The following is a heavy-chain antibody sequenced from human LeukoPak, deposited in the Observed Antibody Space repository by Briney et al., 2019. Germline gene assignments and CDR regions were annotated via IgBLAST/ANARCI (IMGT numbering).Heavy chain of an antibody. J-gene: IGHJ4*02. V-gene: IGHV3-21*01. D-gene: IGHD3-10*01. CDR1: GFTFSSYG. Sequence: GGSLRLSCAASGFTFSSYGMNWVRQAPGKGLEWVSFISSSSSYIYYADSVKGRFTISRDNAKNSLYLQMNSLRAEDTAVYYCARNYGSGSYYLSYWGQGTLVTVSS. CDR2: ISSSSSYI. CDR3: ARNYGSGSYYLSY.